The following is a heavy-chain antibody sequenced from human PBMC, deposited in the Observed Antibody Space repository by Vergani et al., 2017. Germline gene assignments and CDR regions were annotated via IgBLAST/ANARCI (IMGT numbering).Heavy chain of an antibody. D-gene: IGHD5-24*01. J-gene: IGHJ4*02. V-gene: IGHV3-23*01. Sequence: EVQLLQSEGAVVQPGGSLRLSCVASGFTFSSHAMSWVRQVHGQGLEWVSSIKNTGDSINYADSVKGRFTISRDNSKNTLYLQMNSLRVEDTAVYYCGRGSDNYNWGRGTLVTVAS. CDR3: GRGSDNYN. CDR2: IKNTGDSI. CDR1: GFTFSSHA.